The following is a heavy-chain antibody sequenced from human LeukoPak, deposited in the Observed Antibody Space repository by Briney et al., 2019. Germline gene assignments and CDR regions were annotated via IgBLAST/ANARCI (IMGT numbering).Heavy chain of an antibody. Sequence: ASVKVSCKASGYTFTSYGISWVRQAPGQGLEWMGRIIPMFDITKSAQKFQGRVTITADKSTSTAYMELSSLRSGDTAVYYCATSTWRDGHLGLSSWGQGILLTVSS. CDR2: IIPMFDIT. CDR3: ATSTWRDGHLGLSS. V-gene: IGHV1-69*04. CDR1: GYTFTSYG. D-gene: IGHD2-2*01. J-gene: IGHJ5*02.